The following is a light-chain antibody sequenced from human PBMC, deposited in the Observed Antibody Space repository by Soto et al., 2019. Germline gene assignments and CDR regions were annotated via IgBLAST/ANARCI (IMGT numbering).Light chain of an antibody. Sequence: EIVMTQSPATLSVSPGERATLSCRASQSVSSNLAWYQQKPGQAPRLLIYGASTRATGIPARFSGRGSGTEVTLTISSLQSEDFAVYYCQQYNNWPGTFGQGTKVEIK. V-gene: IGKV3-15*01. J-gene: IGKJ1*01. CDR1: QSVSSN. CDR2: GAS. CDR3: QQYNNWPGT.